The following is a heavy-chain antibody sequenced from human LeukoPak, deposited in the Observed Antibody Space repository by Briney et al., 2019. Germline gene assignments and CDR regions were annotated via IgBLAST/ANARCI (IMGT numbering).Heavy chain of an antibody. V-gene: IGHV4-59*08. CDR2: VHYSGST. CDR1: GDSISGYY. Sequence: SETLSLTCTVSGDSISGYYWSWMRQSPGKGLEWIGNVHYSGSTTYHPSLQSRVTISVDTSKKQFSLKLRSVTAADSAVYYCARHSSLQGYYFDYWGRGTLVTVSS. CDR3: ARHSSLQGYYFDY. J-gene: IGHJ4*02. D-gene: IGHD6-6*01.